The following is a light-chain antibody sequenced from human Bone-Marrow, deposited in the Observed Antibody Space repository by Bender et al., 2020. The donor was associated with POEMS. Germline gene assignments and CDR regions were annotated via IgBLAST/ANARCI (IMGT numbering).Light chain of an antibody. Sequence: QSALTQPRSVSGSPGQSVTISCTGTSSDVGTYNYVSWYQQYPGKAPKVVIYDVSNRPSGVPDRFSGSKSGNTASLTVSGLQAEDEADYYCSSHAGDYNLVFGGGTKLTVL. CDR1: SSDVGTYNY. V-gene: IGLV2-11*02. CDR2: DVS. CDR3: SSHAGDYNLV. J-gene: IGLJ3*02.